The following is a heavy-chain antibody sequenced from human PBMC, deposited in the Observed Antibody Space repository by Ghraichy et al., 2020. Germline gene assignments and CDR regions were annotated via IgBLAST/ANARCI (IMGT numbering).Heavy chain of an antibody. D-gene: IGHD2-2*01. CDR3: ARLKDIVVVPAAANDAFDI. Sequence: SETLSLTCAVYGGSFSGYYWSWIRQPPGKGLEWIGEINHSGSTNYNPSLKSRVTISVDTPKNQFSLKLSSVTAADTAVYYCARLKDIVVVPAAANDAFDIWGQGTMVTVSS. CDR1: GGSFSGYY. V-gene: IGHV4-34*01. J-gene: IGHJ3*02. CDR2: INHSGST.